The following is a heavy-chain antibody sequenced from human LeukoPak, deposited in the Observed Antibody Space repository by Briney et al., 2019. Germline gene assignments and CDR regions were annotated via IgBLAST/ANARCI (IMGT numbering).Heavy chain of an antibody. V-gene: IGHV3-30*02. J-gene: IGHJ4*02. Sequence: PGGSLRLSCTASGFIFSTYGMHWVRQAPGKGLEWVAFIRSDGSDKSYAGSVMGRFTISRDNSKNTFHLQLNSLRAEDTAVYYCAKDYSDSRVADVFFEYWGQGTLVTVSS. D-gene: IGHD2-15*01. CDR1: GFIFSTYG. CDR3: AKDYSDSRVADVFFEY. CDR2: IRSDGSDK.